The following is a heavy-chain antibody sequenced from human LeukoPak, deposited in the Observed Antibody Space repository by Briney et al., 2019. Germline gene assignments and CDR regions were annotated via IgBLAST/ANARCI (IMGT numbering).Heavy chain of an antibody. Sequence: GGSLRLSCAASGFTVSSNYMSWVRQAPGKGLEWVSVIYSGGSTYYADSVKGRFTIPRDNSKNTLYLQMNSLRAEDTAVYYCARVPGGSYYSFPWYFDYWGQGTLVTVSS. J-gene: IGHJ4*02. V-gene: IGHV3-66*02. CDR3: ARVPGGSYYSFPWYFDY. D-gene: IGHD1-26*01. CDR1: GFTVSSNY. CDR2: IYSGGST.